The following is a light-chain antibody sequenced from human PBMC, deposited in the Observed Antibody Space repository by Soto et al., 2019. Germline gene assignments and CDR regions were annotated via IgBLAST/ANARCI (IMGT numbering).Light chain of an antibody. J-gene: IGKJ2*01. CDR2: GAS. Sequence: EIVLTQSPGTLSLSPGERATLSCRASQSVSSSYLAWYQQKPGQAPRLLIYGASSRATGVPDRFSGSGSGTDFTVTISRLEPEDFAVYYYQQYGSPYTFGQGTKLEIK. CDR3: QQYGSPYT. CDR1: QSVSSSY. V-gene: IGKV3-20*01.